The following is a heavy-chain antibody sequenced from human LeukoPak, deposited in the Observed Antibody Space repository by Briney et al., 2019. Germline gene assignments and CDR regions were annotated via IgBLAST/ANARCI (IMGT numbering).Heavy chain of an antibody. CDR2: INPSIGST. V-gene: IGHV1-46*01. CDR1: GYTFTDYY. Sequence: ASVKVSCKASGYTFTDYYMHWVRQAPGQGLEWMGIINPSIGSTSYAQKFQARVTMTRDTSTSTVYMELSSLRTEDTAVYYCVRGAYAKEELAPPGWDYWGQGTLVTVSS. J-gene: IGHJ4*02. CDR3: VRGAYAKEELAPPGWDY. D-gene: IGHD1-26*01.